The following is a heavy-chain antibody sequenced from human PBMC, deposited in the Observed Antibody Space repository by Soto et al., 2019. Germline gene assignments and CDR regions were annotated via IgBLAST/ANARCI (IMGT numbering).Heavy chain of an antibody. CDR2: ISGSGFKK. CDR3: AKNQGVELVPLATVDWFDP. CDR1: GFIFENFG. V-gene: IGHV3-23*01. Sequence: EVVLLESGGGLEQPGGSLRLSCAASGFIFENFGMSWVRQAPGKGLEWISSISGSGFKKYYADSVKGRCTISRDNSKSTVYLELNNLSAEDAAVYHCAKNQGVELVPLATVDWFDPWGQGSVVTVSS. D-gene: IGHD1-26*01. J-gene: IGHJ5*02.